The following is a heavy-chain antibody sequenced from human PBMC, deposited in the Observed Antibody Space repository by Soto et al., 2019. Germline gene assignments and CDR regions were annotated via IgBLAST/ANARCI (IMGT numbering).Heavy chain of an antibody. CDR1: GFTFSSYA. J-gene: IGHJ4*02. Sequence: TGGSLRLSCAASGFTFSSYAMHWVRQAPGKGLEWVAVISYDGSNKYYADSVKGRFTISRDNSKNTLYLQMNSLRAEDTAVYYCAADSSGFYYFDYWGQGTLVTVSS. CDR3: AADSSGFYYFDY. CDR2: ISYDGSNK. D-gene: IGHD3-22*01. V-gene: IGHV3-30-3*01.